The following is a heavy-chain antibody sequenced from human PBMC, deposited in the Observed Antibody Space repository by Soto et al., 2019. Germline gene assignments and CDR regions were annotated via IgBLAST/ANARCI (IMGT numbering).Heavy chain of an antibody. V-gene: IGHV1-46*01. CDR3: ARMDSSGHMGDAFDI. CDR2: INPSGGST. Sequence: ASVKVSCKASGYTFTSYYMHWVRQAPGQGLEWMGIINPSGGSTNYAQKLQGRVTMTTDTSTSTAYMELRSLRSDDTAVYYCARMDSSGHMGDAFDIWGQGTMVTVSS. J-gene: IGHJ3*02. D-gene: IGHD3-22*01. CDR1: GYTFTSYY.